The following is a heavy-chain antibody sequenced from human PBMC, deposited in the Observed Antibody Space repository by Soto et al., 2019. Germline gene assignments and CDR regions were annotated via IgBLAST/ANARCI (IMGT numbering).Heavy chain of an antibody. Sequence: EVQLVESWGGLVKPGGSLRLSCAASGFTFGTYTMNWVRQAPGKGLEWVSSIGTTSSYIDYADSVRGRFTISRDNARDSLYLQMSSLRAEDTAVYYCARVMCGDCSTYYYYSMDVWGQGTTVTVSS. D-gene: IGHD2-21*02. CDR1: GFTFGTYT. CDR3: ARVMCGDCSTYYYYSMDV. J-gene: IGHJ6*02. CDR2: IGTTSSYI. V-gene: IGHV3-21*01.